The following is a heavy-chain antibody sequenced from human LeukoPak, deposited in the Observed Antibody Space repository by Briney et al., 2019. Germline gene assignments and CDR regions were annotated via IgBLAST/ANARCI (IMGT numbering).Heavy chain of an antibody. J-gene: IGHJ3*02. CDR2: IFFSGST. D-gene: IGHD5-24*01. CDR1: GDSVSSSSYY. CDR3: ARGEMATIEDAFDI. V-gene: IGHV4-61*01. Sequence: SETLSLTCTVSGDSVSSSSYYWGWIRQPPGKGLEWIGYIFFSGSTNYNPSLKSRVTMSVDTSKNQFSLNLSSVTAADTAVYYCARGEMATIEDAFDIWGQGTMVTVSS.